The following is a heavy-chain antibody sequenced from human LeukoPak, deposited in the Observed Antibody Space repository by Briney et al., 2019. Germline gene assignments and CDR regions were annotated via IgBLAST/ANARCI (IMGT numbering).Heavy chain of an antibody. J-gene: IGHJ4*02. V-gene: IGHV3-7*03. CDR3: ARDPTGQQLSYHY. Sequence: GGSLRLSCAASGFTFSSYWMSWVRRAPGKGLEWVANIKQDGSEKYYVDSVKGRFTISRDNAKNSLYLQMNSLRAEDTAVYYCARDPTGQQLSYHYWGQGTLVTVSS. CDR1: GFTFSSYW. D-gene: IGHD6-13*01. CDR2: IKQDGSEK.